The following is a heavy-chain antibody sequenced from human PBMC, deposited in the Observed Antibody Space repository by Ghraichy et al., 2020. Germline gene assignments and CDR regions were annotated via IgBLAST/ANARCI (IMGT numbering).Heavy chain of an antibody. CDR2: IYYSGST. V-gene: IGHV4-61*01. CDR1: GGSVSSGSYY. Sequence: SETLSLTCTVSGGSVSSGSYYWSWIRQPPGKGLEWIGYIYYSGSTNYNPSLKSRVTISVDTSKNQFSLKLSSVTAADTAVYYCARYLPRSYWYFDLWGRGTLVTVSS. CDR3: ARYLPRSYWYFDL. J-gene: IGHJ2*01.